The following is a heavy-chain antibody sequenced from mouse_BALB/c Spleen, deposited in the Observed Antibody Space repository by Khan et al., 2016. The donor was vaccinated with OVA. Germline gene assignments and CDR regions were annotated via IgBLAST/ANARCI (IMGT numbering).Heavy chain of an antibody. CDR1: GYTFINYW. D-gene: IGHD1-1*01. V-gene: IGHV1-7*01. J-gene: IGHJ2*01. CDR2: INPSTGYT. CDR3: ARRGLRWDFDY. Sequence: QIQLVQSGAELAKPGASVKMSCKASGYTFINYWILWVKQRPGQGLEWIGYINPSTGYTEYNQNFKDKATLTADKSSSTAYMQLSSLTSEDSAGYYCARRGLRWDFDYWGKGTTLTVSS.